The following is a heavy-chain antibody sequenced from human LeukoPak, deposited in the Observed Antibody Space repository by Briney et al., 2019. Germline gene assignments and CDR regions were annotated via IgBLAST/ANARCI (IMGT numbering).Heavy chain of an antibody. CDR3: ATGGSGYYFNWFDP. CDR1: GYTFTGYY. D-gene: IGHD3-22*01. J-gene: IGHJ5*02. CDR2: FDPEDGET. V-gene: IGHV1-24*01. Sequence: ASVKVSCKASGYTFTGYYMHWVRQAPGQGLEWMGGFDPEDGETIYAQKFQGRVTMTEDTSTDTAYMELSSLRSEDTAVYYCATGGSGYYFNWFDPWGQGTLVTVSS.